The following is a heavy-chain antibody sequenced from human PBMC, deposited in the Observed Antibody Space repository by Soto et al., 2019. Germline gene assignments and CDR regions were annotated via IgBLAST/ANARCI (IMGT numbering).Heavy chain of an antibody. V-gene: IGHV4-31*03. CDR2: IYYSGST. CDR3: ARDRLVSSSSVGWFDP. J-gene: IGHJ5*02. Sequence: QVQLQESGPGLVKPSQTLSLTCTVSGGSISSGGYYWSWIRQHPGKGLEWIGYIYYSGSTYYNPSLKSRVTISVDTSKNQFSLKLSSVTAADTPVYYCARDRLVSSSSVGWFDPWGQGTLVTVSS. CDR1: GGSISSGGYY. D-gene: IGHD6-6*01.